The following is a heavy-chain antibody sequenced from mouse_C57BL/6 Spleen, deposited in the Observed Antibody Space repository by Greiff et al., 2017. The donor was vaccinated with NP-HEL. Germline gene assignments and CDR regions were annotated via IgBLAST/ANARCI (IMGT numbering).Heavy chain of an antibody. CDR2: IYPRDGST. CDR3: AREGDYYGSSYYAMDY. Sequence: QVQLQQSGPELVKPGASVKLSCKASGYTFTSYDINWVKQRPGQGLEWIGWIYPRDGSTKYNEKFKGKATLTVDTSSSTAYMELHSLTSEDSAVYFCAREGDYYGSSYYAMDYWGQGTSVTVSS. V-gene: IGHV1-85*01. J-gene: IGHJ4*01. D-gene: IGHD1-1*01. CDR1: GYTFTSYD.